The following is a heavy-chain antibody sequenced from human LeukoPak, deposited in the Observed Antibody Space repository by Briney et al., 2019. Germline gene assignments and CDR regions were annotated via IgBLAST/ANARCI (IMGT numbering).Heavy chain of an antibody. D-gene: IGHD6-13*01. Sequence: PGGSLRLSCAASGFTFSSYSMNWVRQAPGKGLEWVSSITSSSSNIYYADSMKGRFTISRDNAKNSLYLQMNSLRAEDTAVYYCARDVFGLAAAGRGLLDAFDVWGQGTMVTVSS. CDR3: ARDVFGLAAAGRGLLDAFDV. V-gene: IGHV3-21*06. CDR1: GFTFSSYS. CDR2: ITSSSSNI. J-gene: IGHJ3*01.